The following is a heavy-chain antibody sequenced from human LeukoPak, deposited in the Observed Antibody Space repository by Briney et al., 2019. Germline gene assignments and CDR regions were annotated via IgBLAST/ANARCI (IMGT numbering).Heavy chain of an antibody. V-gene: IGHV3-33*01. CDR2: IWYDGSNK. CDR1: GFTFSSYG. CDR3: ARDPAHIVVVPAARDAFDI. J-gene: IGHJ3*02. D-gene: IGHD2-2*01. Sequence: GGSLRLSCAASGFTFSSYGMHWVRQAPGKGLEWVAVIWYDGSNKYYADSVKGRFTISRDNSKSTLYLQMNSLRAEDTAVYYCARDPAHIVVVPAARDAFDIWGQGTMVTVSS.